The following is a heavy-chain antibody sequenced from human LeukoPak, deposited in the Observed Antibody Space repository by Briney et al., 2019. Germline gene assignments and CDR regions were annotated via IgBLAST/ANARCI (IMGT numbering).Heavy chain of an antibody. Sequence: EASVKVSCKASGYTLTSYYMHWVRQAPGQGLEWMGIINPSGGSTSYAQKFQGRVTMTRDTSTSTVYMELSSLRSEDTAVYYCAREGYYYDSSGLGLDYWGQGTLVTVSS. CDR2: INPSGGST. CDR1: GYTLTSYY. V-gene: IGHV1-46*01. CDR3: AREGYYYDSSGLGLDY. D-gene: IGHD3-22*01. J-gene: IGHJ4*02.